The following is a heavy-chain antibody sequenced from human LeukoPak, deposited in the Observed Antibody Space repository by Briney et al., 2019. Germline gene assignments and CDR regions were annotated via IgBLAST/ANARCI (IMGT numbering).Heavy chain of an antibody. V-gene: IGHV3-20*04. Sequence: GGSLRLSCAASGFTFSSYWMTWVRQAPGKGLEWVSGINWNGGSTGYADSVKGRFTISRDNAKNSLYLQMNSLRAEDTALYYCARARGCSSTSCPDVYYFDYWGQGTLVTVSS. J-gene: IGHJ4*02. CDR3: ARARGCSSTSCPDVYYFDY. CDR1: GFTFSSYW. CDR2: INWNGGST. D-gene: IGHD2-2*01.